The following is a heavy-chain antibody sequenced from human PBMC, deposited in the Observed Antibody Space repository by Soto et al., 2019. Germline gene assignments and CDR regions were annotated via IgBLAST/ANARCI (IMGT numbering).Heavy chain of an antibody. Sequence: PGGSLRLACSASGCTFSSYAMHWVRKAPGKGLEYVSVISSNGGSTYHADSVKGRFTISRDNSKNTLYLQMSRLRAEDTAVYYCVKGVKGSTLIPYYYDSSGYYYDAFDICAQGTKVTVSS. CDR3: VKGVKGSTLIPYYYDSSGYYYDAFDI. V-gene: IGHV3-64D*06. CDR1: GCTFSSYA. D-gene: IGHD3-22*01. CDR2: ISSNGGST. J-gene: IGHJ3*02.